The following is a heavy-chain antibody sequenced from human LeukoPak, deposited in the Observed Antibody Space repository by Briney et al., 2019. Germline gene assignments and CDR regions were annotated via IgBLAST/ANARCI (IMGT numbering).Heavy chain of an antibody. V-gene: IGHV1-2*02. CDR2: INPNSGGT. J-gene: IGHJ3*02. CDR1: GYTFTSYY. Sequence: ASVKVSCKASGYTFTSYYMHWVRQAPGQGLEWMGWINPNSGGTNYAQKFQGRVTMTRDTSISTAYMELSRLRSDDTAVYYCARESNPRDYDFWSGNQDAFDIWGQGTMVTVSS. D-gene: IGHD3-3*01. CDR3: ARESNPRDYDFWSGNQDAFDI.